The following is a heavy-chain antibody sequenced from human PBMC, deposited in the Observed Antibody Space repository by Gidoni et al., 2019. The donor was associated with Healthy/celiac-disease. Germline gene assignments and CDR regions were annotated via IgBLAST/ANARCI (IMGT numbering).Heavy chain of an antibody. V-gene: IGHV3-49*03. CDR3: TRDRVLLWFGESIALFDP. Sequence: EVQLVESGGGLVQPGRSLRLSCTASGFTFGDYAMSWFRQAPGKGLEWVGFIRSKAYGGTTEYAASVKGRFTISRDDSKSIAYLQMNSLKTEDTAVYYCTRDRVLLWFGESIALFDPWGQGTLVTVSS. J-gene: IGHJ5*02. D-gene: IGHD3-10*01. CDR1: GFTFGDYA. CDR2: IRSKAYGGTT.